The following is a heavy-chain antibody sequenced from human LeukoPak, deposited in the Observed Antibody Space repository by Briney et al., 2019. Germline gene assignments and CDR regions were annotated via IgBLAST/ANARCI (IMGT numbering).Heavy chain of an antibody. CDR3: AREAVAGEGMDV. V-gene: IGHV3-33*01. CDR2: IWYDGSNK. J-gene: IGHJ6*04. Sequence: GGSLRLSCAASGFTFSSYGMHWVRQAPGKGLEWVAVIWYDGSNKYYADSVKGRFTISRDNSKNTLYLQMNSLRAEDTAVYHCAREAVAGEGMDVWGKGTTVTVSS. D-gene: IGHD6-19*01. CDR1: GFTFSSYG.